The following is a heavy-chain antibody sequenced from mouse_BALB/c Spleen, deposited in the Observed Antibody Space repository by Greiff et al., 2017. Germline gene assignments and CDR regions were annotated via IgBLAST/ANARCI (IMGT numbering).Heavy chain of an antibody. CDR1: GFSLTGYG. V-gene: IGHV2-6-7*01. J-gene: IGHJ4*01. D-gene: IGHD2-2*01. Sequence: QVQLKESGPGLVAPSQSLSITCTVSGFSLTGYGVNWVRQPPGKGLEWLGMIWGDGSTDYNSALKSRLSISKDNSKSQVFLKMNSLQTDDTARYYCARDSLRGYDPYYAMDYWGQGTSVTVSS. CDR2: IWGDGST. CDR3: ARDSLRGYDPYYAMDY.